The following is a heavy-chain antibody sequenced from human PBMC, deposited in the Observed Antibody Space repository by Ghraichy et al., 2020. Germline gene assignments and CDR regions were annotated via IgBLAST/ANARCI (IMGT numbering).Heavy chain of an antibody. CDR2: MYYSGRT. V-gene: IGHV4-39*01. CDR1: GGSISSSNYY. Sequence: SETLSLTCTVSGGSISSSNYYWGWTRQPPGKGLEWIGSMYYSGRTYYNPSLKSRVTISGDTSKNQFSLKLTSVTAADTAVYYCARHSSVTTFNFDYWGQGTLVTVSS. J-gene: IGHJ4*02. D-gene: IGHD4-17*01. CDR3: ARHSSVTTFNFDY.